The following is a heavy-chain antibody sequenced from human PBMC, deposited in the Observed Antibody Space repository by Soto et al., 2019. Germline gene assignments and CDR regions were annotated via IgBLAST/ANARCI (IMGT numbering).Heavy chain of an antibody. V-gene: IGHV4-30-4*08. CDR2: IPSRGRP. Sequence: PSETLSPTCSVSGASIAGGSYYLSWDRQPPGKGLEWIGYIPSRGRPFYNPSLTSRGTISADSSKNQLSLQLTSVTAADTAVYYCVRDQYSGYDFALWGQGNLVTVSS. CDR1: GASIAGGSYY. D-gene: IGHD5-12*01. CDR3: VRDQYSGYDFAL. J-gene: IGHJ5*02.